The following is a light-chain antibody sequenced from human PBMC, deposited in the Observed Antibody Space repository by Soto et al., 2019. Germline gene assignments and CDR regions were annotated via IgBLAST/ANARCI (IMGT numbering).Light chain of an antibody. J-gene: IGKJ4*01. Sequence: EIVMSLSPATLSVSPGDRATLYCRAGQNVSSNLAWYQQKFGQAPTLLIYGASTRATGIPARFSGSGSGTEFSLTISSLQSEDFAVYYCQQYDNWPPLTFGGGSKVDI. CDR1: QNVSSN. CDR2: GAS. CDR3: QQYDNWPPLT. V-gene: IGKV3-15*01.